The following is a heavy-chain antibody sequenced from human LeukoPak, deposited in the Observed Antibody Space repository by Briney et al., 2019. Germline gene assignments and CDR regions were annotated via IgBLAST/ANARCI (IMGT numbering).Heavy chain of an antibody. CDR2: IYYSGST. V-gene: IGHV4-39*01. CDR1: GGSISSSSYY. J-gene: IGHJ3*02. Sequence: SETLSLTCTVSGGSISSSSYYWGWIRQPPGKGLEWIGSIYYSGSTYHNPSLKSRVTISVDTSKNQFSLKLSSVTAADTAVYYCASPYYYDSSGYYLRRDAFDIWGQGTMVTVSS. CDR3: ASPYYYDSSGYYLRRDAFDI. D-gene: IGHD3-22*01.